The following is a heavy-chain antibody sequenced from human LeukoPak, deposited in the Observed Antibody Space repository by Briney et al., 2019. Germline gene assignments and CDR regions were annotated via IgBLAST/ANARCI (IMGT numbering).Heavy chain of an antibody. CDR2: IYYSGST. Sequence: RTSETLSLTCTVSGGSISSDYGSWIRQPPGKGLEWIGYIYYSGSTNYNPSLKSRVTMSVDTSKNQFSLKLSSVTAADTAVYYCARDTAEGAFDIWGQGTMVTVSS. J-gene: IGHJ3*02. V-gene: IGHV4-59*01. CDR1: GGSISSDY. CDR3: ARDTAEGAFDI.